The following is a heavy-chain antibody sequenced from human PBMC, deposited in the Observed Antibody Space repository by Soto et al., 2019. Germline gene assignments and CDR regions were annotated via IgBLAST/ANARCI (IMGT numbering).Heavy chain of an antibody. CDR2: TYYRSKWYN. CDR3: ARDVCSSTSCYYYYYYGMDV. CDR1: GDSVSSNSAA. V-gene: IGHV6-1*01. D-gene: IGHD2-2*01. J-gene: IGHJ6*02. Sequence: SQTLSLTCAISGDSVSSNSAAWNWIRQSPSRGLEWLGRTYYRSKWYNDYAVSVKSRITINPDTSKNQFSLQLNSVTPEDTAVYYCARDVCSSTSCYYYYYYGMDVWGQGTTVTAP.